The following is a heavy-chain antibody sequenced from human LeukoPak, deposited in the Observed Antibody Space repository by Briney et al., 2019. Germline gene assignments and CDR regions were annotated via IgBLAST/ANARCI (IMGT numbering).Heavy chain of an antibody. V-gene: IGHV4-59*01. J-gene: IGHJ4*02. CDR3: ARAALGFCSGGNCPYYFDH. CDR1: GGSIDNYY. CDR2: MDYSGST. Sequence: PSETLSLTCTVSGGSIDNYYWSWIRHPPGKGLEGIAYMDYSGSTIYYASLQSRVTISVDTSKNQFSLRLNSVTAAESAVYYCARAALGFCSGGNCPYYFDHWGQGTLVTVSS. D-gene: IGHD2-15*01.